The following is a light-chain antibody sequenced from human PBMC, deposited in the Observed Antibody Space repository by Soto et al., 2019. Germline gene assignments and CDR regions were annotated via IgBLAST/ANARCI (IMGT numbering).Light chain of an antibody. CDR1: QSITTY. CDR2: DAS. V-gene: IGKV3-11*01. Sequence: EIVLTQSPATLSLSPGERATLSCRASQSITTYLAWYQQKSGQAPRLLIYDASNRATGIPARFSGSGSGTDFTLTISSLEPEDFAVYYCQQRSNWLTFGGGNKVEIK. CDR3: QQRSNWLT. J-gene: IGKJ4*01.